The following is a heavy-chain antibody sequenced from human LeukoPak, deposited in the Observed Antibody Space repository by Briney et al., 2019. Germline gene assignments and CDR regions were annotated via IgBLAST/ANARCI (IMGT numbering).Heavy chain of an antibody. CDR3: AELGITMIGGV. V-gene: IGHV3-7*01. Sequence: GGSLRLSCAASGFTFSSYWMSWVRQAPGKGLEWVANIKQDGSEKYVDSVKGRFTISRDNAKNSLYLQMNSLRAEDTAVYYCAELGITMIGGVWGKGTTVTISS. CDR2: IKQDGSEK. CDR1: GFTFSSYW. J-gene: IGHJ6*04. D-gene: IGHD3-10*02.